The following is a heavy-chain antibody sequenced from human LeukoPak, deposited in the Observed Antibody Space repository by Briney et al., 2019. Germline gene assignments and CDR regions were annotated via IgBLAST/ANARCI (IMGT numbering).Heavy chain of an antibody. J-gene: IGHJ4*02. CDR2: ISSSGSTI. Sequence: PGGSLRLSCAASGFTFSDYYMSWIRQAPGNGLEWVSYISSSGSTIYYADSVKGRFTISRDNAKNSLYLQMNSLRAEDTAVYYCARPYYYDSSGYYYDYWGQGTLVTVSS. CDR1: GFTFSDYY. CDR3: ARPYYYDSSGYYYDY. D-gene: IGHD3-22*01. V-gene: IGHV3-11*04.